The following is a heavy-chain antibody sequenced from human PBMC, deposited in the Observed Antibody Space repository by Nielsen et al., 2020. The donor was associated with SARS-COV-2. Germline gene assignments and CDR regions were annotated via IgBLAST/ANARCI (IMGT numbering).Heavy chain of an antibody. J-gene: IGHJ4*02. CDR3: ARDYGDYSLWF. CDR2: IIPIFGTA. D-gene: IGHD4-17*01. V-gene: IGHV1-69*06. CDR1: GGTFSSYS. Sequence: SVKVSCKASGGTFSSYSISWVRQAPGQGLEWMGGIIPIFGTANYAQKFQGRVTITADKSTSTVYMELSSLRPEDTAVYYCARDYGDYSLWFWGQGTLVTVSS.